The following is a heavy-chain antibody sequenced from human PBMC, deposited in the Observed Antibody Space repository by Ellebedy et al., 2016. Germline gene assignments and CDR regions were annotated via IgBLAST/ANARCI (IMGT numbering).Heavy chain of an antibody. J-gene: IGHJ4*02. V-gene: IGHV2-5*01. Sequence: SGPTLVKPTQTLTLTCTFSGFSLTTNAVVVGWVRQPPGKAPEWLTFVYGNDDKRYSPFLRNRLTITRDASRNQVVLTMTNMDPVDTATYYCVHRTTVTSVDHWGRGTLVTVSS. CDR1: GFSLTTNAVV. CDR2: VYGNDDK. CDR3: VHRTTVTSVDH. D-gene: IGHD4-17*01.